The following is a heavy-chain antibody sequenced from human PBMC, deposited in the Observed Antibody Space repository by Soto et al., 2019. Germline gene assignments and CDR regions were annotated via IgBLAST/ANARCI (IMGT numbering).Heavy chain of an antibody. V-gene: IGHV2-5*02. Sequence: SGPTLVNPTQTLALTCTFSGFSLTTSGVGVGWIRKTPGKALEWLAVIYWDDDKRYSPSLKSRLTITKDTSKNEVVLTMADMDPVDTGTYFCAHRGYMYGNWDHGYFDYWGQGTLVTVSS. CDR3: AHRGYMYGNWDHGYFDY. CDR2: IYWDDDK. J-gene: IGHJ4*02. CDR1: GFSLTTSGVG. D-gene: IGHD5-18*01.